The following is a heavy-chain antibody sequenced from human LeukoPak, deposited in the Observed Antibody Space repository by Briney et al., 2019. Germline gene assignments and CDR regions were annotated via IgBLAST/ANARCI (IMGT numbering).Heavy chain of an antibody. D-gene: IGHD6-6*01. V-gene: IGHV4-59*12. J-gene: IGHJ3*02. CDR1: GGSISNYY. Sequence: PSETLSLTCTLSGGSISNYYWSWVRQPPGKGLEWIGYIYYTGSTNYNSALKSRVTMSVDTSKNQFSLKLSSVTAADTAVYYCARWADKSSNSSRVAFDIWGQGTMVTVSS. CDR2: IYYTGST. CDR3: ARWADKSSNSSRVAFDI.